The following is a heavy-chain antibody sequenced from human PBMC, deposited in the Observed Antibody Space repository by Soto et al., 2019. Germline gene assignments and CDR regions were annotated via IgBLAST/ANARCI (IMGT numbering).Heavy chain of an antibody. Sequence: GSLRLSCVASGFTFSSYSMVWVRQAPGKGLEWISYMFVTSTTIYYADSVKGRFPVSRDNTQNSLFLLMDSMRAEDAAIYYCARDQDWAFAYWGQGT. CDR3: ARDQDWAFAY. D-gene: IGHD3-9*01. CDR1: GFTFSSYS. CDR2: MFVTSTTI. V-gene: IGHV3-48*04. J-gene: IGHJ4*02.